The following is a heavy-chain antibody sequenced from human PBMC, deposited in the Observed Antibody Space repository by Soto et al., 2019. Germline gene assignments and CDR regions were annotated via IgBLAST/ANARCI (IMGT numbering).Heavy chain of an antibody. D-gene: IGHD3-10*01. CDR2: ITDDGSTT. CDR1: GFIFIMYW. V-gene: IGHV3-74*01. Sequence: EVKLVESGGGLFQPGGSLRLSCETSGFIFIMYWMHWVRQVPGKGPQWVARITDDGSTTYYAASVEGRFTISRDNAKNALYLQMTSLRADDTAVYYCTRGPRPTSIGTGAFWGQGTLVTVSS. J-gene: IGHJ4*02. CDR3: TRGPRPTSIGTGAF.